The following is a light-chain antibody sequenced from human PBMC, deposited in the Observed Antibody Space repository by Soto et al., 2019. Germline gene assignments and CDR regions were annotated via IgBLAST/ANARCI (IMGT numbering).Light chain of an antibody. Sequence: DIQMTQSPSSVSASVGDRVTITCRASQGISSYLAWYQQKPGKAPKLLIYAASSLQSGVPSRFSGSGSGTDFTLTISSLQPEDFATYYCQQANSFPPTFGGGTKVEIK. CDR3: QQANSFPPT. J-gene: IGKJ4*01. CDR1: QGISSY. V-gene: IGKV1D-12*01. CDR2: AAS.